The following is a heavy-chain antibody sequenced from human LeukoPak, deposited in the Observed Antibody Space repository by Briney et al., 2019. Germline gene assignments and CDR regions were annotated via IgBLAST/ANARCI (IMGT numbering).Heavy chain of an antibody. D-gene: IGHD4-17*01. Sequence: GGSLRLSCAASGFTFSSYAMHWVRQAPGKGLEWVAVISYDGSNKYYADSVKGRFTISRDNSKNTLYLQMNSLRAEDTAVYYCARDLHDYGDYELTFDIWGQGTMVTVSS. V-gene: IGHV3-30-3*01. J-gene: IGHJ3*02. CDR3: ARDLHDYGDYELTFDI. CDR2: ISYDGSNK. CDR1: GFTFSSYA.